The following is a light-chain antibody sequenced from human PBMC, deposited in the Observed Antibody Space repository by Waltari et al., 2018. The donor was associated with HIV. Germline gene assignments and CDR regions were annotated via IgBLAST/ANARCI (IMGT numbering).Light chain of an antibody. V-gene: IGKV1-6*01. Sequence: AIQMSQSPPSLSASVGDRVTITCRASQGIGNDLSWYQQRPGKAPTLLFYAASILQTGVSSRFSGSGSVTDFSLTISSLQPEDSATYYCLQDYIFPYTFGPGTKLDIK. J-gene: IGKJ2*01. CDR1: QGIGND. CDR2: AAS. CDR3: LQDYIFPYT.